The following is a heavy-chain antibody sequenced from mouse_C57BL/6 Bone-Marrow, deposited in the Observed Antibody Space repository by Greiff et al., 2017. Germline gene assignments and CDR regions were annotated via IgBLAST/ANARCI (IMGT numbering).Heavy chain of an antibody. V-gene: IGHV1-19*01. CDR1: GYTFTDYY. CDR3: ARGLTTVVEEAWFAY. Sequence: VQLKQSGPVLVKPGASVKMSCKASGYTFTDYYMNWVKQSHGKSLEWIGVINPYNGGTSYNQKFKGKATLTVDKSSSTAYMELNSLTSEDSAVYYCARGLTTVVEEAWFAYWGQGTLVTVSA. J-gene: IGHJ3*01. D-gene: IGHD1-1*01. CDR2: INPYNGGT.